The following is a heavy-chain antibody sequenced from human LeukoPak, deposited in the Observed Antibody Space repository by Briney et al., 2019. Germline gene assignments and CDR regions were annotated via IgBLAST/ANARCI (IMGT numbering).Heavy chain of an antibody. Sequence: PGGSLRLSCAASGFTFSSYAMSWVRQAPGKGLEWVSAISGSGGSTYYADSVKGRFTISRDNSKNTLFLQMDSLRAEDTAVYYCAKDRSSYSSSSDYWGQGTLVTVSS. J-gene: IGHJ4*02. D-gene: IGHD6-6*01. CDR2: ISGSGGST. CDR1: GFTFSSYA. V-gene: IGHV3-23*01. CDR3: AKDRSSYSSSSDY.